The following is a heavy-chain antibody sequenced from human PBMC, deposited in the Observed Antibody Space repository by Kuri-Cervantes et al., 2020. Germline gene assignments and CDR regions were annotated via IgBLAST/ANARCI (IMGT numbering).Heavy chain of an antibody. D-gene: IGHD6-13*01. CDR3: ARVRGSSWYQDDAFDI. CDR2: ISSSSSTI. CDR1: GFTFSSYS. J-gene: IGHJ3*02. Sequence: GGSLRLSCAAPGFTFSSYSMNWVRQAPGKGLEWVSYISSSSSTIYYADSVKGRFTISRDNAKNSLYLQMNSLRAEDTAVYYCARVRGSSWYQDDAFDIWGQGTMVTVSS. V-gene: IGHV3-48*01.